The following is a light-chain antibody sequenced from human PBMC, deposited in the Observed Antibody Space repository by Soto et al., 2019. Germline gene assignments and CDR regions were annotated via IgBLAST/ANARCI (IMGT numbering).Light chain of an antibody. CDR1: SSNIGSNP. Sequence: QSVLTQPPSASGTPGQRVTISCSGSSSNIGSNPVNWYQQLPGTAPKLLMYDNIQRPSGVPDRFSGSKSGTSASLAISGLQSEDEADYYCAAWDDSLSGHVVFGGGTKLTVL. CDR2: DNI. J-gene: IGLJ2*01. V-gene: IGLV1-44*01. CDR3: AAWDDSLSGHVV.